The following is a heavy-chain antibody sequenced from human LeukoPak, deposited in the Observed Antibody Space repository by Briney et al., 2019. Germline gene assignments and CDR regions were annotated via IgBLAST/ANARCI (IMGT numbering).Heavy chain of an antibody. V-gene: IGHV4-39*07. D-gene: IGHD4-17*01. Sequence: SETLSLTCTVSDDSISTSNSYWSWIRQPPGKGLEWIGQINHSGSTNYNPSLKSRVTISVDTSKNQFSLKLSSVTAADTAVYYCARLYGDFLWIGYNWFDPWGQGTLVTVSS. CDR2: INHSGST. CDR3: ARLYGDFLWIGYNWFDP. CDR1: DDSISTSNSY. J-gene: IGHJ5*02.